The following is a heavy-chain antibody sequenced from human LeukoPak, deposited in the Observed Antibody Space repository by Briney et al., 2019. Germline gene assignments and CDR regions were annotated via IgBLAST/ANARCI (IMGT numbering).Heavy chain of an antibody. Sequence: ASVKVSCKASGGTFSSYAISSVRQAPGQGLEWMGGIIPIFGTANYAQKFQGRVTITADESTSTAYMELSSLRSEDTAVYYCASAGHPGEASNYYDSSMAYWGQGTLVTVSS. D-gene: IGHD3-22*01. V-gene: IGHV1-69*13. CDR2: IIPIFGTA. CDR3: ASAGHPGEASNYYDSSMAY. J-gene: IGHJ4*02. CDR1: GGTFSSYA.